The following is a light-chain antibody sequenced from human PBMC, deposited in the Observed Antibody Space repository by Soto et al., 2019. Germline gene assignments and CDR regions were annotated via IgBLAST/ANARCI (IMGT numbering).Light chain of an antibody. CDR1: QSFSNN. Sequence: DIQITQSPSSLSASLGDRVTISCRASQSFSNNLNWYQQKAGKAPKLLIYGAYSLQSGVPSRFSGSRSGTDFTLTIRSLVPEDFATYYCKQTYSTPWTVGQGTQVEIK. J-gene: IGKJ1*01. V-gene: IGKV1-39*01. CDR2: GAY. CDR3: KQTYSTPWT.